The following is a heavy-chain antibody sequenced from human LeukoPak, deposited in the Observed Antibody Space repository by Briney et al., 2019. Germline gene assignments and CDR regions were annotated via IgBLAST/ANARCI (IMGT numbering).Heavy chain of an antibody. V-gene: IGHV3-23*01. J-gene: IGHJ4*02. CDR1: GFTFTSYA. D-gene: IGHD3-22*01. Sequence: GGSLRLSCAASGFTFTSYAMNWVRQAPGKGLEWVSSISGSGGSTYYADSVKGRFTISRDNSKNTLYLQMNSLRAEDTAVYYCARARPRITMIVFDYWGQGTLVTVSS. CDR3: ARARPRITMIVFDY. CDR2: ISGSGGST.